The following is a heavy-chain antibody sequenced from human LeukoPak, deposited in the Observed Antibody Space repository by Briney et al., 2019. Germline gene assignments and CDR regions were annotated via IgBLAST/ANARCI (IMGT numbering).Heavy chain of an antibody. CDR1: GFTFSSYS. CDR3: ARDLGPPWHYYGSGSYDEDY. CDR2: ISSSSSYI. Sequence: GGSLRLSCAASGFTFSSYSMNWVRQAPGKGLEWVSSISSSSSYIYYADSVKGRFTISRDNAKNSLYLQMNSLRAEDTAVYYCARDLGPPWHYYGSGSYDEDYWGQGTLVTVSS. D-gene: IGHD3-10*01. J-gene: IGHJ4*02. V-gene: IGHV3-21*01.